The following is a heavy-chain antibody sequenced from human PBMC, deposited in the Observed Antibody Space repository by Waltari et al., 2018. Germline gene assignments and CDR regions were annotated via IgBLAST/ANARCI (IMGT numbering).Heavy chain of an antibody. CDR3: ATVSVYGDYGLFAGRDRLSWFDP. V-gene: IGHV1-24*01. CDR1: GYTLTELS. CDR2: FDPEDGET. J-gene: IGHJ5*02. Sequence: QVQLVQSGAEVKKPGASVKVSCKVSGYTLTELSMHWVRQAPGKGLGWMGGFDPEDGETIYAQKFQGRGTMTEDTSTDTAYMDLSSLRSEDTAVYYCATVSVYGDYGLFAGRDRLSWFDPWGQGTLVTVSS. D-gene: IGHD4-17*01.